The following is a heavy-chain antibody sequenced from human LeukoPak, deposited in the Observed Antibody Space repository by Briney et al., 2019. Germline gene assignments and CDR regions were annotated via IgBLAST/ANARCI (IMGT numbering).Heavy chain of an antibody. Sequence: SETLSLTCTVSGGSISSSSYYWGWIRQPPGKGLEWIGSMYSSGSTYYNPSLKSRVTISVDTSKNQFSLKLNSVTAADTAVYYCARGGSYTMVKNYWGQGTLDTVSS. J-gene: IGHJ4*02. V-gene: IGHV4-39*07. CDR2: MYSSGST. D-gene: IGHD1-26*01. CDR1: GGSISSSSYY. CDR3: ARGGSYTMVKNY.